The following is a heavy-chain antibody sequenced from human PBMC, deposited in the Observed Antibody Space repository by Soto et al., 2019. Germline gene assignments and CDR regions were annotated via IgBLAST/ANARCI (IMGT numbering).Heavy chain of an antibody. Sequence: QMTLNESGPTPVKPRQTLTLTCTFSGFSLTTSGVGVGWIRQSPGKAPEWLALIYWDDDKRYSPSLKSRLTITKDTSKNQVVLTMADLDPADTATYYCAHRVLRTVFGLVTTTAIYFDFWGQGTPVAVSS. V-gene: IGHV2-5*02. CDR1: GFSLTTSGVG. CDR3: AHRVLRTVFGLVTTTAIYFDF. D-gene: IGHD3-3*01. J-gene: IGHJ4*02. CDR2: IYWDDDK.